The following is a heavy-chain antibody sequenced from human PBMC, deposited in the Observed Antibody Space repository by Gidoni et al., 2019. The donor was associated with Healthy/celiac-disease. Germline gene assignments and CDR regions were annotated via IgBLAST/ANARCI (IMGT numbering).Heavy chain of an antibody. CDR3: ASTEVEMATQFGDYYYYYMDV. D-gene: IGHD2-15*01. J-gene: IGHJ6*03. Sequence: QVQLVQSGAEVKKPGSSVKVSCKASGGPFSSYAISWVRQAPGQGLEWMGGIIPIFGTANYAQKFQGRVTITADEATSTAYMELSSLRSEDTAVYYCASTEVEMATQFGDYYYYYMDVWGKGTTVTVSS. V-gene: IGHV1-69*01. CDR2: IIPIFGTA. CDR1: GGPFSSYA.